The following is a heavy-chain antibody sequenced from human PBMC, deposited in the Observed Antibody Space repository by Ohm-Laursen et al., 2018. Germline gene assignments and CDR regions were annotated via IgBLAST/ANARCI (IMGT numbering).Heavy chain of an antibody. Sequence: SLRLSCTASGFTFDDYAMHWVRQAPGKGLEWVSGISWNSGSIGYADSVKGRFTISRDNAKNSLYLQMNSLRAEDMALYYCAKAYYDSDAFDIWGQGTMVTVSS. CDR2: ISWNSGSI. D-gene: IGHD3-22*01. CDR3: AKAYYDSDAFDI. V-gene: IGHV3-9*03. J-gene: IGHJ3*02. CDR1: GFTFDDYA.